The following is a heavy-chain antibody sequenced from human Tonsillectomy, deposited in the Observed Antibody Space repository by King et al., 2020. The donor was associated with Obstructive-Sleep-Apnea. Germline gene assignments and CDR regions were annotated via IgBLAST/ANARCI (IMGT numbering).Heavy chain of an antibody. D-gene: IGHD3-16*01. CDR2: LSGSGGTT. J-gene: IGHJ4*02. CDR1: GFTFRNYA. Sequence: VQLVESGGGLVQPGGSLRLSCAGSGFTFRNYAMSWVRQAPGRGLEWVSALSGSGGTTYYADSVKGRFTISRDNSKNTLYLQMNSLRAEDTAIYYCVCREIDGGGGGDDYWGQGTLVTVSS. V-gene: IGHV3-23*04. CDR3: VCREIDGGGGGDDY.